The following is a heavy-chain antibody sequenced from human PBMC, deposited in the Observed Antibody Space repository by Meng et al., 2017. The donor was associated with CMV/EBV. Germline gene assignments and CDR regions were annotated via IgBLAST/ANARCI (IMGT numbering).Heavy chain of an antibody. CDR2: MNQDGSHK. D-gene: IGHD3-16*01. Sequence: GGSLRLSCVASGFTSRTYWMSWVRQAPGKGLEWVANMNQDGSHKYYVDSVKGRFTISADNAKNSLYLQMNSLRAEDTAVYYCSKNGGWLIEHWGQGTRVTVSS. V-gene: IGHV3-7*01. CDR3: SKNGGWLIEH. CDR1: GFTSRTYW. J-gene: IGHJ1*01.